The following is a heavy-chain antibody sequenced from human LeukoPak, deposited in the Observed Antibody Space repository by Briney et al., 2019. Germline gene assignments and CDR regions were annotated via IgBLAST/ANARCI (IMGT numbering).Heavy chain of an antibody. V-gene: IGHV4-34*01. CDR3: ARGSRPTIFDY. J-gene: IGHJ4*02. D-gene: IGHD4/OR15-4a*01. Sequence: SETLSLTCAVYGGSFSGYYWSWIRQPPGKGLEWIGEINHSGSTNYNPSLKSRVTISVDTSKNQFSLKLSSVTAADTAVYYCARGSRPTIFDYWGQGTLATVSS. CDR2: INHSGST. CDR1: GGSFSGYY.